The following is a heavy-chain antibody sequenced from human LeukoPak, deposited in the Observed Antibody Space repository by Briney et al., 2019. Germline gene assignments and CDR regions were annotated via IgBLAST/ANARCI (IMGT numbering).Heavy chain of an antibody. J-gene: IGHJ4*02. V-gene: IGHV3-64D*06. CDR2: ISPTGDST. Sequence: GGSLRLSCSASGFAFSAYAMHWVRQAPGKGLQYVSAISPTGDSTYYADSVKGRFSISRDNSKNTLYLQVSSLRPEDTAVYYCARVRYYYGSGSYSDYWGQGTLVTVSS. D-gene: IGHD3-10*01. CDR1: GFAFSAYA. CDR3: ARVRYYYGSGSYSDY.